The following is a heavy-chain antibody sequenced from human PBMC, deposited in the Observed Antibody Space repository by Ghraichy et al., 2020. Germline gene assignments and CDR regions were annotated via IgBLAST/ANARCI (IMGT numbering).Heavy chain of an antibody. CDR2: IYYSGST. V-gene: IGHV4-39*07. Sequence: SETLSLTCTVSGGSISSSSYYWGWIRQPPGKGLEWIGSIYYSGSTYYNPSLKSRVTISVDTSKNQFSLKLSSVTAADTAVYYCARDLAHNYYDSSGPKLRAPDEIDYWGQGTLVTVSS. D-gene: IGHD3-22*01. J-gene: IGHJ4*02. CDR1: GGSISSSSYY. CDR3: ARDLAHNYYDSSGPKLRAPDEIDY.